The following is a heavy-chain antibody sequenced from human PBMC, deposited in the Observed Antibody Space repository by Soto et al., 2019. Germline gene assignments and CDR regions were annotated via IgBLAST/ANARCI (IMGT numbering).Heavy chain of an antibody. Sequence: SETLSLTCTVSGGSISSYYWSWIRQPPGKGLEWIGYIYYSGSTNYNPSLKSRVTISVDTSKNQFSLKLSSVTAADTAVYYCAREGGYCSSTSCYYYYRMDVWGQGTTVTVSS. CDR2: IYYSGST. V-gene: IGHV4-59*01. J-gene: IGHJ6*02. CDR3: AREGGYCSSTSCYYYYRMDV. D-gene: IGHD2-2*01. CDR1: GGSISSYY.